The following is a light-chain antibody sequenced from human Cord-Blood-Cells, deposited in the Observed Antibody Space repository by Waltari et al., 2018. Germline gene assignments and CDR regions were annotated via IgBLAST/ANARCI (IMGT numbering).Light chain of an antibody. CDR3: QQYGSSPLT. Sequence: DIVFTQSPGTLSLSPGERAPLSCRASQSVSSSYLAWYQQKPGQAPRLLIYGASSRATGIPDRFSGSGSGTDFTLTISRLEPEDFAVYYCQQYGSSPLTFGGGTKVEIK. J-gene: IGKJ4*01. V-gene: IGKV3-20*01. CDR1: QSVSSSY. CDR2: GAS.